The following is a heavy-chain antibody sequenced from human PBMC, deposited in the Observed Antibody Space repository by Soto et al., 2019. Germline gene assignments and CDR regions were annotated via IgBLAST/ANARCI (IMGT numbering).Heavy chain of an antibody. D-gene: IGHD3-3*01. Sequence: ASVKVSCKASGGTFSSYAISWVRQAPGQGLEWMGGIIPIFGTANYAQKFQGRVTITADESTSTAYMELSSLRSEDTAVYYCARVRWEWFPDYFDYWGQGTLVTSPQ. CDR1: GGTFSSYA. V-gene: IGHV1-69*13. CDR3: ARVRWEWFPDYFDY. J-gene: IGHJ4*02. CDR2: IIPIFGTA.